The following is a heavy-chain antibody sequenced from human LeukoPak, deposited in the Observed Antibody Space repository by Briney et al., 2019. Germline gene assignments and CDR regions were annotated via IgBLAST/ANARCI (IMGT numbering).Heavy chain of an antibody. V-gene: IGHV1-2*02. CDR3: ARDGKYGDYVWYYYYYMDV. D-gene: IGHD4-17*01. Sequence: ASVKVSCKASGYTFTGYYMHWVRQAPGQGLEWMGWINPNSGGTNYAQKFQGRVTMTRDTSISTAYMELSRLRSDDTAVYYCARDGKYGDYVWYYYYYMDVWGKGTTVTVSS. CDR2: INPNSGGT. CDR1: GYTFTGYY. J-gene: IGHJ6*03.